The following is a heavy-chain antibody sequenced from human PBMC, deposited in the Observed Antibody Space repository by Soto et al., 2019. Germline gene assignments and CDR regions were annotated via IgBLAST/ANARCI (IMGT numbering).Heavy chain of an antibody. CDR2: INHSGST. CDR3: ARRAGTLRFLEWFPSLDAFDI. J-gene: IGHJ3*02. D-gene: IGHD3-3*01. CDR1: GGSFSGYY. V-gene: IGHV4-34*01. Sequence: SETLSLTCAVYGGSFSGYYWSWIRQPLGKGLEWIGEINHSGSTNYNPSLKSRVTISVDTSKNQFSLKLSSVTAADTAVYYCARRAGTLRFLEWFPSLDAFDIWGQGTMVTVS.